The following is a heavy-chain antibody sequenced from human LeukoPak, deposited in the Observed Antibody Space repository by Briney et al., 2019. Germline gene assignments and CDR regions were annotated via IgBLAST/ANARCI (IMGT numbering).Heavy chain of an antibody. J-gene: IGHJ4*02. Sequence: GRSLRPSCAASGFTFNNYGMHWVRQAPGKGLGWVVVIWYDGSKKYYADSVKGRFTISRDNSKNTLYLQMNSLRAEDTAVYYCARVGGSYGYFFDYWGQGTLVTVSS. V-gene: IGHV3-33*01. D-gene: IGHD1-26*01. CDR1: GFTFNNYG. CDR3: ARVGGSYGYFFDY. CDR2: IWYDGSKK.